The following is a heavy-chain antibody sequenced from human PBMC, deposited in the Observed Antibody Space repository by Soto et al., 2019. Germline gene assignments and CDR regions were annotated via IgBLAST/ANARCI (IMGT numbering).Heavy chain of an antibody. Sequence: QITLKESGPTLVKPTQTLTLTCTFSGFSLSTSGVGVGWIRQPPGKALEWLALIYWNDDKRYSPSLKIRLTITKDTSKNQVVLTMTNIDPVDTATYYGAHLEVPITGYGMDVWGQGTKVTVSS. D-gene: IGHD1-20*01. CDR3: AHLEVPITGYGMDV. CDR2: IYWNDDK. J-gene: IGHJ6*02. CDR1: GFSLSTSGVG. V-gene: IGHV2-5*01.